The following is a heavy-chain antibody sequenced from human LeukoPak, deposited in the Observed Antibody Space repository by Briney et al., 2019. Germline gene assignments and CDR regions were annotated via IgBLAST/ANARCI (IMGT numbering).Heavy chain of an antibody. Sequence: SETLSLTCTVSGGSISSSSYYWGWIRQPPGKGLEWIGSIYYSGSTNYNPSLKSRVTISVDTSKNQFSLKLSSVTAADTAVYYCARVERRRTAFDYWGQGTLVTVSS. CDR3: ARVERRRTAFDY. CDR1: GGSISSSSYY. D-gene: IGHD1-1*01. V-gene: IGHV4-39*07. J-gene: IGHJ4*02. CDR2: IYYSGST.